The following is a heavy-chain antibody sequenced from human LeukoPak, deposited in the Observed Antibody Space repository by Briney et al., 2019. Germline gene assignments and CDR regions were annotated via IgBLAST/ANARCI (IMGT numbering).Heavy chain of an antibody. D-gene: IGHD7-27*01. J-gene: IGHJ4*02. V-gene: IGHV1-69*04. CDR2: IIPILGIA. CDR1: GGTFSSYA. CDR3: ATALGYYFDY. Sequence: SVKVSCKASGGTFSSYAISWVRQAPGQGLEWMGRIIPILGIANYAQKFQGRVTITTDESTSTAYMELSSLRSEDTAVYYCATALGYYFDYWGQGTLVTVSS.